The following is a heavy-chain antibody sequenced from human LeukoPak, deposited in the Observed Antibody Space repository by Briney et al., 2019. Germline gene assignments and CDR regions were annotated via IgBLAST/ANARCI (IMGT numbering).Heavy chain of an antibody. J-gene: IGHJ6*03. CDR3: ARTVNTAFAYYYYYMDV. V-gene: IGHV4-59*01. CDR2: IYYSGST. D-gene: IGHD5-18*01. Sequence: PSETLSLTCTVSGGSISSYYWSWIRQPPGKGLEWIGYIYYSGSTNYNPSLKSRVTISVDTSKNRFSLKLSSVTAADTAVYYCARTVNTAFAYYYYYMDVWGKGTTVTVSS. CDR1: GGSISSYY.